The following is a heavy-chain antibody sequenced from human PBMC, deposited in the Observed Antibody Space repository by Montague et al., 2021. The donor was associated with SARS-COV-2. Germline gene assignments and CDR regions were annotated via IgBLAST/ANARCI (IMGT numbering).Heavy chain of an antibody. Sequence: SETLSLTCTVSGGSISSSSYYWGWIRQPPGKGLEWIGSIYFSGSTXYNPSLKSRVTISVGTSKNQFPLKLSSVTAADTAVYYCARGRTVTTFYYYYGMDVWGQGTTVTVSS. D-gene: IGHD4-17*01. CDR1: GGSISSSSYY. J-gene: IGHJ6*02. CDR2: IYFSGST. CDR3: ARGRTVTTFYYYYGMDV. V-gene: IGHV4-39*06.